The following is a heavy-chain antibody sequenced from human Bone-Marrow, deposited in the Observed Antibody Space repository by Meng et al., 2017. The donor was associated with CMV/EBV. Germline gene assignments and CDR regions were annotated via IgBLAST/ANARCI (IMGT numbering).Heavy chain of an antibody. D-gene: IGHD3-3*01. CDR2: ISYDGKNK. CDR3: ARGYWDFWSGYYSFFDY. CDR1: GFIFNTYS. V-gene: IGHV3-30*04. J-gene: IGHJ4*02. Sequence: GESLKISCAASGFIFNTYSMHWVRQAPGKGLEWVALISYDGKNKYYADSVKGRFTISRDNSKNTLYLQMNSLRAEDTAVYYCARGYWDFWSGYYSFFDYWGQGTLVTVSS.